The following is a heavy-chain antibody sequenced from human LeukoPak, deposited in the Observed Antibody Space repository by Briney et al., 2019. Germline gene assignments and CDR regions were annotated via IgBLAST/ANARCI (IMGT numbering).Heavy chain of an antibody. CDR3: AREGAGDSSGYDY. Sequence: GASVKVSCKASGYTFTGYYMHWVRQAPGQGLEWMGRINPNSGGTNYAQKFQGRVTITRNTSISTAYMELSSLRSEDTAVYYCAREGAGDSSGYDYWGQGTLVTVSS. V-gene: IGHV1-2*06. CDR1: GYTFTGYY. J-gene: IGHJ4*02. D-gene: IGHD3-22*01. CDR2: INPNSGGT.